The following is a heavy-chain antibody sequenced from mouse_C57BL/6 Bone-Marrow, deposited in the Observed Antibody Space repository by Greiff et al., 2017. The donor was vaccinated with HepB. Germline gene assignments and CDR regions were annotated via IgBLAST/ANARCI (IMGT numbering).Heavy chain of an antibody. CDR1: GFSFTSYG. CDR3: ARSALLLRSVVYAMDY. CDR2: IWSDGST. Sequence: QVQLKESGPGLVAPSQCLSITCTVSGFSFTSYGVHWVRQPPGKGLEWLVVIWSDGSTTYNSALKSRLSISKDNSKSQVFLKMNSLQTDDTAMYYCARSALLLRSVVYAMDYWGQGTSVTVSS. D-gene: IGHD1-1*01. J-gene: IGHJ4*01. V-gene: IGHV2-6*03.